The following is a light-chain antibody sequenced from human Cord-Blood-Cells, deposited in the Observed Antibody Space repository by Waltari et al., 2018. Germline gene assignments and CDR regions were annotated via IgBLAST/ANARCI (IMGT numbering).Light chain of an antibody. CDR2: EVM. V-gene: IGLV2-11*01. J-gene: IGLJ3*02. CDR1: SRDGGGYNY. Sequence: QSALTQPRPVSGSPGQSVTISCTGTSRDGGGYNYVSWYQPHPGKAPKLMIYEVMKRPSGVLDRFSGSKSGNTASLTISGLQAEDEADYYCCSYAGSYTWVFGGGTKLTVL. CDR3: CSYAGSYTWV.